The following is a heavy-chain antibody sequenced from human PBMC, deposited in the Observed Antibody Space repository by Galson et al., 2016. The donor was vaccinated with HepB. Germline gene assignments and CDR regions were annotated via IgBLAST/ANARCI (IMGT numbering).Heavy chain of an antibody. CDR1: GYTFTSYG. CDR2: ISPYTGNT. J-gene: IGHJ5*02. D-gene: IGHD1-1*01. CDR3: ATVDGSNWYRGWFDP. Sequence: SVKVSCKASGYTFTSYGISWVRQAPGQGLEWMGWISPYTGNTNYAQNLQGRLTMTTDTSTSTAYMDLRSLTSDDTAVYYCATVDGSNWYRGWFDPWGQGTLVTVSS. V-gene: IGHV1-18*01.